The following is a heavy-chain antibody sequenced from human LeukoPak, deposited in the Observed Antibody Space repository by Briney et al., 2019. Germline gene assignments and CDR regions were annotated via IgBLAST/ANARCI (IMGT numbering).Heavy chain of an antibody. CDR3: ARTDFTMVRGALDY. D-gene: IGHD3-10*01. CDR2: ISTYNANT. CDR1: GYTFTSYG. J-gene: IGHJ4*02. Sequence: GASVKVSCKASGYTFTSYGISWVRQAPGQGLEWMGWISTYNANTNYAQKLKGRVTMTTDTSTSTAYMELRSLRSDDTAVYYCARTDFTMVRGALDYWGQGTLVTVSS. V-gene: IGHV1-18*01.